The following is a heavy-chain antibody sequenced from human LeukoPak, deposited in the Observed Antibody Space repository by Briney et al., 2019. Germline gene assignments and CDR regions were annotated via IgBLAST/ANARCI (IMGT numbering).Heavy chain of an antibody. D-gene: IGHD2-15*01. CDR1: GGSISSYY. CDR3: ARVCGGNGRQGSNWFDP. Sequence: SETLSLTCTVSGGSISSYYWSWIRQPPGKGLEWIGYIYYSGSTNYNPSLKSRVIISVDTSKNQFPLKLSSVTAADTAVYYCARVCGGNGRQGSNWFDPWGQGTLVTVSS. J-gene: IGHJ5*02. CDR2: IYYSGST. V-gene: IGHV4-59*01.